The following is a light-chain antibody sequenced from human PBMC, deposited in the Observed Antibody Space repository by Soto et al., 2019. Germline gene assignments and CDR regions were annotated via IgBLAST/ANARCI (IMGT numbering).Light chain of an antibody. CDR3: QSYDSSLSGYG. CDR1: SSNIGAGYD. Sequence: QSVLTQPPSVSGAPGQQVTISCTGSSSNIGAGYDVHWYQQLPGTAPKLLIYGNSNRPSGVPDLFSGSNSGTSAALAITGLQAEDEADYYCQSYDSSLSGYGFGTGTKVTVL. V-gene: IGLV1-40*01. CDR2: GNS. J-gene: IGLJ1*01.